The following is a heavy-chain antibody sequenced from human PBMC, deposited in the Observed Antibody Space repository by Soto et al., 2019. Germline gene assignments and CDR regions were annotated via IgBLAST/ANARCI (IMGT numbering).Heavy chain of an antibody. CDR3: PKADGEQGLVPHLDN. Sequence: EVQLLESGGGVVQPGGSLRLSCVASGFNFKKFAMDWVRQAPGEGLEWVSGISCCGGSTSYADSVKGRFSIARDDSTHTLTLQMNSMSVEDTAQYYSPKADGEQGLVPHLDNGGQGTLVTVS. V-gene: IGHV3-23*01. CDR1: GFNFKKFA. CDR2: ISCCGGST. D-gene: IGHD6-19*01. J-gene: IGHJ4*02.